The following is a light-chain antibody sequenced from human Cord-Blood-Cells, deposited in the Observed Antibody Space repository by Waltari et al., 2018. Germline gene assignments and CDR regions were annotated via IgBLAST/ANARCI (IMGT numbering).Light chain of an antibody. V-gene: IGLV1-40*01. CDR3: QSYDSSLSGSV. CDR1: SSNIGAGYD. Sequence: QSVLTQPPSVSGAPGQRVTISCTGSSSNIGAGYDVHWYQQLPGTAPKLLIYGNRKRPSGGPDRFAGSKSGTSASRAITGLQAEDEADYYCQSYDSSLSGSVFGGGTKLTVL. CDR2: GNR. J-gene: IGLJ3*02.